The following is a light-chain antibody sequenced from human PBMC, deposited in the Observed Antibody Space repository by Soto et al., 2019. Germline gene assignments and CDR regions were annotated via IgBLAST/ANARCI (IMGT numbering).Light chain of an antibody. Sequence: QSVLTQPASVSGSPGQSITISCTGTSSDVGGYNYVSWYQQHPGKAPKLMIYEVSYRPSGVSNRFSGSKSGNTASLTISGLQAEDEADYYCSSYSGSTPVVFGGGTQLTVL. V-gene: IGLV2-14*01. CDR1: SSDVGGYNY. CDR3: SSYSGSTPVV. CDR2: EVS. J-gene: IGLJ2*01.